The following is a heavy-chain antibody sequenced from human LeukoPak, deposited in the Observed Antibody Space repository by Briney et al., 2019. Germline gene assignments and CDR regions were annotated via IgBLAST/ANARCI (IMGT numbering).Heavy chain of an antibody. J-gene: IGHJ4*02. D-gene: IGHD7-27*01. V-gene: IGHV3-23*01. CDR2: ITGGGENT. CDR1: GFTFSSYA. Sequence: GGSLRLSCAASGFTFSSYAMTWVRQAPGKGLEWVSTITGGGENTYYADSVRGRFTISRDNSKTTLHLQMNGLRAEDTAVYYCAKVLTGSQDYWGQGTLVTVSS. CDR3: AKVLTGSQDY.